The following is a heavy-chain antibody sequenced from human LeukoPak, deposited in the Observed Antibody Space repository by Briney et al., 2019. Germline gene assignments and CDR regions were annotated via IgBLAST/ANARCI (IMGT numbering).Heavy chain of an antibody. D-gene: IGHD4-17*01. J-gene: IGHJ6*02. V-gene: IGHV3-11*01. Sequence: GGSLRLSCAASGFTFSDYYMSWIRQAPGKGLEWVSYISSSGSTIYYADSVKGRFTISRDNAKNSLYLQMNSLRAEDTAVYYCARSYGDYVRLDYYYGMDVWGQGTTVTVSS. CDR3: ARSYGDYVRLDYYYGMDV. CDR1: GFTFSDYY. CDR2: ISSSGSTI.